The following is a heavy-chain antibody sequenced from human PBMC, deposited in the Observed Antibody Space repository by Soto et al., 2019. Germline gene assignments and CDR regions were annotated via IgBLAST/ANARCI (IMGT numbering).Heavy chain of an antibody. CDR1: GYTFTSYG. CDR2: ISAYNGNT. CDR3: ARYYDFWSGYYYFDY. Sequence: ASVKVSCKASGYTFTSYGISWVRQAPGQGLEWMGWISAYNGNTNYAQKLQGRVTMTTDTSTSTAYMELRSLRSDDTAVYYCARYYDFWSGYYYFDYWGQGTLVTVPS. J-gene: IGHJ4*02. D-gene: IGHD3-3*01. V-gene: IGHV1-18*04.